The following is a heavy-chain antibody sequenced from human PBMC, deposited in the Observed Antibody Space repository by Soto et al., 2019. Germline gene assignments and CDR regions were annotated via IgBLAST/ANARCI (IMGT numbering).Heavy chain of an antibody. Sequence: SETLSLTCTVSGGSISRGGYYWSWIRQHPGKGLEWIGYIYYSGSTYYNPSLKSRVTISVDTSKNQFSLKLSSVTAADTAVYYCATCGGDCYSGEYFQHWGQGTLVTVSS. CDR3: ATCGGDCYSGEYFQH. CDR2: IYYSGST. V-gene: IGHV4-31*03. D-gene: IGHD2-21*02. J-gene: IGHJ1*01. CDR1: GGSISRGGYY.